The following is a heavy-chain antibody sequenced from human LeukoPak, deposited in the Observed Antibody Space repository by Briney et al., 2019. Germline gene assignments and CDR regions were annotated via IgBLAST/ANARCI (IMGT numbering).Heavy chain of an antibody. CDR2: FYYSGST. J-gene: IGHJ5*02. V-gene: IGHV4-39*07. Sequence: SETLSLTCTVSGGSISSSSYSWGWIRQPPGKGLEWIGSFYYSGSTYYNPSLKSRVTISVDRSKNQFSLKLSSVTAADTAVYYCARAPDIVVVPAAIDFDPWGQGTLVTVSS. CDR3: ARAPDIVVVPAAIDFDP. CDR1: GGSISSSSYS. D-gene: IGHD2-2*02.